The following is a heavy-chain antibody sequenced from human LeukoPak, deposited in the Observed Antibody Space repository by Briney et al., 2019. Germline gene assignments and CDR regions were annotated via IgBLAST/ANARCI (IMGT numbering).Heavy chain of an antibody. CDR1: GFTFSSYA. J-gene: IGHJ4*02. CDR2: ISGSGGST. Sequence: GGSLRLSCAASGFTFSSYATSWVRQAPGKGLEWVSAISGSGGSTYYADSVKGRFTISRDNSKNTLYLQMNSLRAEDTAVYYCAKDSYYYDSSGYYDYWGQGTLVTVSS. V-gene: IGHV3-23*01. CDR3: AKDSYYYDSSGYYDY. D-gene: IGHD3-22*01.